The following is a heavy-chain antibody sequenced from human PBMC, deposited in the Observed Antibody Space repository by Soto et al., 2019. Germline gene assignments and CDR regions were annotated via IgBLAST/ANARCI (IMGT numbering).Heavy chain of an antibody. CDR3: ARQGDYQQLITVPGPFDI. Sequence: SETLSLTYTVSGGSVSGSRDYWGWVRQSPGKGLEWIGSISQSGSTDYNPSLKSRVAISVDTSKNQFSLKLGSVTAADTAVYYCARQGDYQQLITVPGPFDIWGQGTMVTVSS. CDR1: GGSVSGSRDY. V-gene: IGHV4-39*01. J-gene: IGHJ3*02. D-gene: IGHD6-13*01. CDR2: ISQSGST.